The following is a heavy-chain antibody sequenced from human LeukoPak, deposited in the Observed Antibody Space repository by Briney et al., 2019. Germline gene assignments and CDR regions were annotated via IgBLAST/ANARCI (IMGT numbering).Heavy chain of an antibody. CDR3: AKAHYYGSGIFDY. D-gene: IGHD3-10*01. V-gene: IGHV3-23*01. CDR2: ISGSGGST. CDR1: GFTVSTNQ. Sequence: GGSLRLSCAASGFTVSTNQMSWVRQAPGKGLEWVSAISGSGGSTYYADSVKGRFTISRDNSKNTLYLQMNSLRAEDAAVYYCAKAHYYGSGIFDYWGQGTLVTVPS. J-gene: IGHJ4*02.